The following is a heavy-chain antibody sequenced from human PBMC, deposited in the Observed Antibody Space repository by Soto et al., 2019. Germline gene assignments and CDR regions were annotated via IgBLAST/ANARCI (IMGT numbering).Heavy chain of an antibody. Sequence: QVQLVQSGAEVKKPGSSVKVSCKASGGTFSSYTISWVRQAPGQGLEWMGRIIPILGIANYAQKFQGRVTIAADQSPSNDYMEQSNLRSEDTAVYYCASTPRIVVVVAATPCYYYMDVWGKGTTVTVSS. V-gene: IGHV1-69*02. D-gene: IGHD2-15*01. CDR2: IIPILGIA. CDR3: ASTPRIVVVVAATPCYYYMDV. J-gene: IGHJ6*03. CDR1: GGTFSSYT.